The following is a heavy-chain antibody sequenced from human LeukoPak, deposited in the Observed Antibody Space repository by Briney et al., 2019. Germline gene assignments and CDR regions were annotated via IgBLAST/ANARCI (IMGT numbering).Heavy chain of an antibody. V-gene: IGHV3-30*02. Sequence: GGSLRLSCAASGFTFSSYGMHWVRQAPGKGLEWVAYIQYDGSNQQYADSVKGRFIISRDRSKNIPYLQMSSLTAEDTALYYCARDQGYDGRGNYYPYHFDCWGQGTLVTVSS. D-gene: IGHD3-22*01. CDR3: ARDQGYDGRGNYYPYHFDC. J-gene: IGHJ4*02. CDR1: GFTFSSYG. CDR2: IQYDGSNQ.